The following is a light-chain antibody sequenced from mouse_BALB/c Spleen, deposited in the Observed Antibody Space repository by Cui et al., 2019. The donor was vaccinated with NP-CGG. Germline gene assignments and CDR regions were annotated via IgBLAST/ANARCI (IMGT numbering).Light chain of an antibody. CDR3: ALWYSNHWV. V-gene: IGLV1*01. CDR2: GTN. Sequence: HAVVTQESALPTSPGETVTLTCRPSTGAVTTSNYANWVQEKPDHLFTGLIGGTNNRAPGIPARFSGSLIGDKAALTITGAQTEDEAIYFCALWYSNHWVFGGGTKLTVL. CDR1: TGAVTTSNY. J-gene: IGLJ1*01.